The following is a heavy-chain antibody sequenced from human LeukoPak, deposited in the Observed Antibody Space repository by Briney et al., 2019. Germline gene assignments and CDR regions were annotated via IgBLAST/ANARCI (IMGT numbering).Heavy chain of an antibody. CDR1: GFTFSSYS. V-gene: IGHV3-21*01. CDR2: ISSTSSYI. J-gene: IGHJ4*02. D-gene: IGHD4-17*01. Sequence: DPGRSLRLSCAASGFTFSSYSMNWVRQAPGKGLEWVSSISSTSSYIYYADSVKGRFTISRANAKNSLYLQRNSLRAEDTAVYYCASGMDTVTTTNYWGQGTLFTVSS. CDR3: ASGMDTVTTTNY.